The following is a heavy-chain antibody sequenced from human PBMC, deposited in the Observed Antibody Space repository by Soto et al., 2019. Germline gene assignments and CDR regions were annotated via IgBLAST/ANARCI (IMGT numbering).Heavy chain of an antibody. V-gene: IGHV2-5*01. D-gene: IGHD4-17*01. CDR1: GFSLSTIGVG. Sequence: SGATLVHPTQTLTLTCTFSGFSLSTIGVGVGWIRQPPGKALEWLALIYWNDDKRYSPSLKSRLTITKDTSKNQVVLTMTNMDPVDTATYYCASSGDYDVLFDYWGQGTLVTVSS. CDR3: ASSGDYDVLFDY. J-gene: IGHJ4*02. CDR2: IYWNDDK.